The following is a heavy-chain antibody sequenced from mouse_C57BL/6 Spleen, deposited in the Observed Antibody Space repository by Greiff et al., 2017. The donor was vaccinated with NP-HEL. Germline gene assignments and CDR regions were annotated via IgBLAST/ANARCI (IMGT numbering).Heavy chain of an antibody. D-gene: IGHD2-5*01. CDR2: ISSGSSTI. Sequence: KVVEWVAYISSGSSTIYYADTVKGRFTISRDNAKNTLFLQMTSLRSEDTAMYYCARKENSNYHYYAMDYWGQGTSVTVSS. J-gene: IGHJ4*01. V-gene: IGHV5-17*01. CDR3: ARKENSNYHYYAMDY.